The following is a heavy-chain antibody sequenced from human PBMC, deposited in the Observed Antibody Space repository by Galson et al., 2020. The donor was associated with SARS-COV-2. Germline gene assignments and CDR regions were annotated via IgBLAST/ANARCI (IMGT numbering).Heavy chain of an antibody. CDR1: GGSISSYY. CDR3: ARGGWLSGGFDY. Sequence: ETSETLSLTCTVSGGSISSYYWSWIRQPPGKGLEWIGYIYYSGSTNYNPSLKSRVTISVDTSKNQFSLKLSSVTAADTAVYYCARGGWLSGGFDYWGQGTLVTVSS. CDR2: IYYSGST. J-gene: IGHJ4*02. V-gene: IGHV4-59*01. D-gene: IGHD7-27*01.